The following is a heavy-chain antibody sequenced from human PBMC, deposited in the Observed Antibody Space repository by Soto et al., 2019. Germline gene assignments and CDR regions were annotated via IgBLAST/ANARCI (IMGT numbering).Heavy chain of an antibody. J-gene: IGHJ6*03. V-gene: IGHV4-59*08. CDR1: GGSISSYY. Sequence: TSETLSLTCSVSGGSISSYYWSWIRQPPGKGLEWIGYIYYSGSTNYNPSLKSRVTISVDTSKNQFSLKLSSVTAADTAVYYCARRVVTGTRYGDYYYYYYMDVWGKGTTVTVSS. D-gene: IGHD4-17*01. CDR2: IYYSGST. CDR3: ARRVVTGTRYGDYYYYYYMDV.